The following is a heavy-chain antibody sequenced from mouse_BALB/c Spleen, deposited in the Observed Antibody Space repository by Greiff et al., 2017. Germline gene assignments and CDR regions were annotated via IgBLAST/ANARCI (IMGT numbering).Heavy chain of an antibody. D-gene: IGHD2-10*01. CDR1: GFTFSNYW. CDR2: IRLKSNNYAT. V-gene: IGHV6-6*02. Sequence: EVKVEVSGGGLVQPGGSMKLSYVASGFTFSNYWMNWVRQSPEKGLEWVAEIRLKSNNYATHYAESVKGRFTISRDDSKSSVYLQMNNLRAEDTGIYYCTRPYYGNYCYAMDDGGQGASDTVSA. CDR3: TRPYYGNYCYAMDD. J-gene: IGHJ4*01.